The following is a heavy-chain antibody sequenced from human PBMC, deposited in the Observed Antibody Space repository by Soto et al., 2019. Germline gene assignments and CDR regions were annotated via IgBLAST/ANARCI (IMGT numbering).Heavy chain of an antibody. V-gene: IGHV1-69*13. J-gene: IGHJ6*02. CDR2: IIPIFGTA. CDR3: ARGGYCTNGVCYTRHYYYYGMDV. D-gene: IGHD2-8*01. Sequence: SVKVSCKASGGTFSIYAISWVRQAPGQGLEWMGGIIPIFGTANYAQKFQGRVTITADESTSTAYMELSSLRSEDTAVYYCARGGYCTNGVCYTRHYYYYGMDVWGQGTTVTVSS. CDR1: GGTFSIYA.